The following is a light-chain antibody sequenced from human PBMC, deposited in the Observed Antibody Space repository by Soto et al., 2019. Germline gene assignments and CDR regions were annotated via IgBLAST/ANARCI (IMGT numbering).Light chain of an antibody. V-gene: IGKV3-20*01. Sequence: ENVLTQSPGTLSLSPGERATLSCRASQSVRSSYLAWYQQKPGQAPRLLLYGASSRATGIPDRFSGSGSGTDFTLTIDRLEPEDFAVYYCQQYGDSPQTFGQGPRLEIK. CDR1: QSVRSSY. J-gene: IGKJ5*01. CDR3: QQYGDSPQT. CDR2: GAS.